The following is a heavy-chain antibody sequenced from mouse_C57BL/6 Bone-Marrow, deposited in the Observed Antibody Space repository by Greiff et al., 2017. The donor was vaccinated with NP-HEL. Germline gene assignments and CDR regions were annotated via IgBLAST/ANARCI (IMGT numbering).Heavy chain of an antibody. V-gene: IGHV5-15*01. D-gene: IGHD2-4*01. CDR1: GFTFSDYG. CDR2: ISNLAYSI. CDR3: ARQGGHYDYGFDY. J-gene: IGHJ2*01. Sequence: EVQLQESGGGLVQPGGSLKLSCAASGFTFSDYGMAWVRQAPRKGPEWVAFISNLAYSIYYADTVTGRFTISRENAKNTLYLEMSSLRSEDTAMYYCARQGGHYDYGFDYWGKGTTLTVSS.